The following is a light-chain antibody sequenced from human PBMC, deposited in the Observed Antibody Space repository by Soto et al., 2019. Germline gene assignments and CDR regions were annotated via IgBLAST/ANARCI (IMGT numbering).Light chain of an antibody. CDR3: QQFNSYPIT. J-gene: IGKJ5*01. CDR2: DVS. CDR1: QDIRGA. V-gene: IGKV1-13*02. Sequence: AIQLTQSPSSLSASVGDRVTITCRASQDIRGALAWYQQKPGKAPKILIYDVSTLESGVPSRFSGSSSGTDFTLTISSLQPVDFPTYYCQQFNSYPITFGQGTRLEIK.